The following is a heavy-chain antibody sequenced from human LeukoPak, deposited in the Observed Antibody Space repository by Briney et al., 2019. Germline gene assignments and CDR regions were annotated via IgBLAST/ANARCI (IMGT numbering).Heavy chain of an antibody. Sequence: SETLSLTCAVSGGSISSGGYSWSWIRQPPGRGLEWIGYIYHSGSTYYNPSLKSRVTISVDRSKNQFSLKLSSVTAADTAVYYCARHAGYSSGWPSPFDYWGQGTLVTVSS. CDR2: IYHSGST. J-gene: IGHJ4*02. CDR3: ARHAGYSSGWPSPFDY. V-gene: IGHV4-30-2*01. CDR1: GGSISSGGYS. D-gene: IGHD6-19*01.